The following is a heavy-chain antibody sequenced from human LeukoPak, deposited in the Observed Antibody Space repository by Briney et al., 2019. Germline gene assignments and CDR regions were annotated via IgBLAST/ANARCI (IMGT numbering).Heavy chain of an antibody. CDR1: GGSISSYY. CDR2: IYYSGST. Sequence: SETLSLTCTVSGGSISSYYWSWIRQPPGKGLEWIGYIYYSGSTNYNPSLKSRVTISVDTSKNQFSLKLSSVTAADTAVYYCARDREYLGIDYYYYYYMDVWGKGTTVTISS. J-gene: IGHJ6*03. V-gene: IGHV4-59*12. CDR3: ARDREYLGIDYYYYYYMDV. D-gene: IGHD3-16*01.